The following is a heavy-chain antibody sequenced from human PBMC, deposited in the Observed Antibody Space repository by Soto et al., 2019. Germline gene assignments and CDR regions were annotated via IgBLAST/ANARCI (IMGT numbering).Heavy chain of an antibody. Sequence: EVQLVESGGGLVQPGGSLRLSCAASGFTFSSYWMNWVRQAPGKGLEWVANIKQDGSEKYYVDSVKGRFTISRDNAKNSLYLQMNSLRGGDTAVYYCERAGYSSGWRFDFWGQGTLVTVSS. D-gene: IGHD6-19*01. CDR3: ERAGYSSGWRFDF. J-gene: IGHJ4*02. V-gene: IGHV3-7*01. CDR2: IKQDGSEK. CDR1: GFTFSSYW.